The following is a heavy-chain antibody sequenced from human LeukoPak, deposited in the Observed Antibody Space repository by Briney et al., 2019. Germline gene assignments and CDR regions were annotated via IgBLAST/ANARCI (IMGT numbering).Heavy chain of an antibody. V-gene: IGHV1-18*01. D-gene: IGHD2-15*01. CDR2: ISAYNGNT. J-gene: IGHJ4*02. CDR1: GYTFTSYG. Sequence: ASVKVSCKASGYTFTSYGISWVRQAPGQGLEWMGWISAYNGNTNYAQKLQGRVTMTTDTSTSTAYMELRSLRSDDTAVYYCATDRPGYCSGGSCYVDYWGQGTLVTVSS. CDR3: ATDRPGYCSGGSCYVDY.